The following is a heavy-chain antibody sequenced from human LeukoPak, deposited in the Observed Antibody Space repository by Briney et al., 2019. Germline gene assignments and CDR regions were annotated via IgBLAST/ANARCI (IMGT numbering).Heavy chain of an antibody. Sequence: GGSLRLSCAASGFTFSSYWMHWVRQAPGKGLVWVSRINSDGSSTNYADSVKGRFTISRDNAKNTLYLQMNSLRAEDTAMYYCARAVYYASGRDWFDPWGQGTLVTVSS. CDR1: GFTFSSYW. CDR3: ARAVYYASGRDWFDP. D-gene: IGHD3-10*01. V-gene: IGHV3-74*01. CDR2: INSDGSST. J-gene: IGHJ5*02.